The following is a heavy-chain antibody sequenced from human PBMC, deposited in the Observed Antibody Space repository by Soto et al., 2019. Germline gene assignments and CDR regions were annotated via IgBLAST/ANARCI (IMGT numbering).Heavy chain of an antibody. CDR1: GDSISTVDYF. D-gene: IGHD2-8*01. Sequence: SETLSLTCSVSGDSISTVDYFWAWIRQPPGQALEYIGYIYKSTTTYYNPSFESRVAISLDTSKSQFYLTVTSVTAADTAVYFCARGRYCINGRCFPNWFDSWGQGTLVTVSS. CDR3: ARGRYCINGRCFPNWFDS. CDR2: IYKSTTT. J-gene: IGHJ5*01. V-gene: IGHV4-30-4*01.